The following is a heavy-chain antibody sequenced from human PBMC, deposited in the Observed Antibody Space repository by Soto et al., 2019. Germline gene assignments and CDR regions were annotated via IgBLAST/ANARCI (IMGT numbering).Heavy chain of an antibody. Sequence: QVQLVQSGGGVVQPGRSLRLSCAASGFTFSTYGMHWVRQAPGRGLEWVAVIWSDGNNKYYRDSVKGRFTISRDNSKDTLYLQMDSLRAEDTAVYYCARALLGYGDYVSGYWGQGTLVTVSS. V-gene: IGHV3-33*01. D-gene: IGHD4-17*01. J-gene: IGHJ4*02. CDR1: GFTFSTYG. CDR2: IWSDGNNK. CDR3: ARALLGYGDYVSGY.